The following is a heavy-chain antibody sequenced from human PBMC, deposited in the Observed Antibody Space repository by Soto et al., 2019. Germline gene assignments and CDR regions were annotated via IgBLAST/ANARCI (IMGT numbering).Heavy chain of an antibody. CDR1: GFTFSSDA. Sequence: PGGSLRLSCAASGFTFSSDAMSWVRQAPGKGLEWVSAISGSGGSTYYADSVKGRFTISRDNSKNTLYLQMNSLRAEDTAVYYCAKMSIDIVVVVAATFDYWGQGTLVTVSS. J-gene: IGHJ4*02. V-gene: IGHV3-23*01. D-gene: IGHD2-15*01. CDR2: ISGSGGST. CDR3: AKMSIDIVVVVAATFDY.